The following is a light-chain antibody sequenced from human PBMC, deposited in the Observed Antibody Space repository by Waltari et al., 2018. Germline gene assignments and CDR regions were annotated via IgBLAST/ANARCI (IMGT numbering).Light chain of an antibody. Sequence: EIVLTQSPGTLSLSPGERATLSCSASQSVGRTLTWYPQKPGKAPRLLIFAASNRATGIPDRFSGSGSGTDFSLTISRLEPEDFAVYYCQHYVRLPATFGQGTKVAIK. CDR1: QSVGRT. J-gene: IGKJ1*01. CDR2: AAS. CDR3: QHYVRLPAT. V-gene: IGKV3-20*01.